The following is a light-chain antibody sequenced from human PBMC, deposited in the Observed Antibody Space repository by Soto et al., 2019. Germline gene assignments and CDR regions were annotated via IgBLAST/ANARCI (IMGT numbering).Light chain of an antibody. CDR3: CSSAGSSTSLSV. CDR2: EVS. V-gene: IGLV2-23*02. CDR1: SSDVGSYNL. Sequence: QSALTQPAPVSGSPGRSITISCTGTSSDVGSYNLVSWYQQHPGKAPKLMIYEVSKRPSGVSNRFSGSKSGNTASLTISGLQAEDEADYYCCSSAGSSTSLSVLVTGTKVTVL. J-gene: IGLJ1*01.